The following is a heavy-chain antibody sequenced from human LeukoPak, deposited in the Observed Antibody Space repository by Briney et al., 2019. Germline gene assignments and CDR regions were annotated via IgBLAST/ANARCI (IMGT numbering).Heavy chain of an antibody. D-gene: IGHD5-12*01. CDR3: GRGYDPFDY. CDR2: ISYDGSNK. Sequence: PGGSLRLSCAASGFTFSSYAMHWVRQAPGKGQEWVAVISYDGSNKYYADSVKGRFTISRDNSKNTLYLQMNSLRAEDTAVYYCGRGYDPFDYWGQGTLVTVSS. CDR1: GFTFSSYA. J-gene: IGHJ4*02. V-gene: IGHV3-30*04.